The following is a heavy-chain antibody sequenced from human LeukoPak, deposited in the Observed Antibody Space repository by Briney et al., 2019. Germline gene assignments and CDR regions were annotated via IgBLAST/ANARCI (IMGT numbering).Heavy chain of an antibody. V-gene: IGHV4-59*11. J-gene: IGHJ5*02. CDR2: IYYSGST. CDR1: GGSISSHY. D-gene: IGHD5-18*01. Sequence: SETLSLTCTVSGGSISSHYWNWIRQPPGKGLEWIGYIYYSGSTNYNPSLKSRVTISVDTSKNQFSLKLSSVTAADTAVYYCAREAMVTPNWFDPWGQGTLVTVSS. CDR3: AREAMVTPNWFDP.